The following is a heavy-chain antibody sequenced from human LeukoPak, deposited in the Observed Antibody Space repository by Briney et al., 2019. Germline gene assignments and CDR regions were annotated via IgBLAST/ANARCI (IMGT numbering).Heavy chain of an antibody. CDR2: IYYRGST. D-gene: IGHD3-10*01. V-gene: IGHV4-59*01. CDR1: GGSFSGYY. Sequence: SETLSLTCAVYGGSFSGYYWSWIRQPPGKGLEWIGYIYYRGSTNYNPSLKSRVTILVDTSKNQFSLKLSSVTAADTAVYYCARLTRYYYGSGNYYRPNWFDPWGQGTLVTVSS. J-gene: IGHJ5*02. CDR3: ARLTRYYYGSGNYYRPNWFDP.